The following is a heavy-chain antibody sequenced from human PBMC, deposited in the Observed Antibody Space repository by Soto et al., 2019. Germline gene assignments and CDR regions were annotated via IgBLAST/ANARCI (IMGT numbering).Heavy chain of an antibody. J-gene: IGHJ4*01. CDR3: TRVSAASPVAPWRADDY. D-gene: IGHD6-19*01. Sequence: PSETLSLTCTVFGGSVSSGDFYWSWIRQPPRKGLAWIGYIFNTGSTNYTPSLESRAAISMVSCKNQFSLKLTSVTAADTAVYYCTRVSAASPVAPWRADDYWGHGTLVTVSS. CDR2: IFNTGST. V-gene: IGHV4-61*08. CDR1: GGSVSSGDFY.